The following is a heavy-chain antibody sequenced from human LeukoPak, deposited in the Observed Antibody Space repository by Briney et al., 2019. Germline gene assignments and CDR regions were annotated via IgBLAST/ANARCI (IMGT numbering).Heavy chain of an antibody. CDR1: GYTFTSYY. V-gene: IGHV1-46*01. D-gene: IGHD4-17*01. CDR2: INPSGGST. J-gene: IGHJ4*02. Sequence: ASVKVSCKASGYTFTSYYMHWVRQAPGQGLEWMGIINPSGGSTSYAQKFQGRVTMTRDTSTSTVYMELSSLRSEDTAVYYCARVLSQDDYGDYFPYYFDYWGQGTLVTVSS. CDR3: ARVLSQDDYGDYFPYYFDY.